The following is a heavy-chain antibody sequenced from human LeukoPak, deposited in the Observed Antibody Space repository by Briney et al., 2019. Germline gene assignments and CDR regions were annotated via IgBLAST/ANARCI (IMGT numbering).Heavy chain of an antibody. CDR1: GGSFSGYY. CDR2: INHSGST. D-gene: IGHD5-18*01. J-gene: IGHJ4*02. Sequence: PSETLSLTCAVYGGSFSGYYWSWIRQPPGKGLEWIGEINHSGSTNYNPSLKSRVTISVDTSKNQFSLKLSSVTAADTAVYYCARANRYSYGYGYWGQGTLVTVSS. CDR3: ARANRYSYGYGY. V-gene: IGHV4-34*01.